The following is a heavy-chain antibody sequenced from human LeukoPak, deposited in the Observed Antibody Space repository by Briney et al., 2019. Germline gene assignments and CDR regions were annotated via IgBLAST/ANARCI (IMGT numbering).Heavy chain of an antibody. D-gene: IGHD5-18*01. CDR2: ISAYSGDT. Sequence: ASVKVSCKASGYTFTNYGFSWVRQAPGQGLEWMGWISAYSGDTNFAQKFQDRVTMTTDTSTSTAYMELRSLRPDDTAVYYCAREGGHSYGREFDYWGQGTLVTVSS. V-gene: IGHV1-18*01. CDR3: AREGGHSYGREFDY. J-gene: IGHJ4*02. CDR1: GYTFTNYG.